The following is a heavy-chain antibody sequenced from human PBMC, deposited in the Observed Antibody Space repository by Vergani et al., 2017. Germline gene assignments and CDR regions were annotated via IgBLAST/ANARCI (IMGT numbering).Heavy chain of an antibody. CDR2: MNPNSGTT. CDR3: ARSTDYPDDYVSSDYFRRTLDV. D-gene: IGHD4/OR15-4a*01. J-gene: IGHJ6*03. Sequence: QEQLVQSGAEVKKPGASVKVSCRASGYSFSSYDISWVRQATGQGLEWMGWMNPNSGTTGYAQKFQGRVTMTRNTSINTAYMELSRLSFEDAAVYYCARSTDYPDDYVSSDYFRRTLDVWGKGTTVTVS. CDR1: GYSFSSYD. V-gene: IGHV1-8*01.